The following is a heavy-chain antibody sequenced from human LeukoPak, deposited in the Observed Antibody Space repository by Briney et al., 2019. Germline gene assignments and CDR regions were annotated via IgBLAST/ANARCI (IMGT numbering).Heavy chain of an antibody. V-gene: IGHV3-23*01. J-gene: IGHJ6*04. CDR1: GLSFSNYA. Sequence: PGGSLRLSCAASGLSFSNYAMSWVRQAPGKGLEWVSSISGGGGDTNYADSVKGRLTISRDNSKSTLYPQMNSLRAEDTAIYYCAKDKCPYYYGSGSYYYGLDVWGKGTTVTVSS. D-gene: IGHD3-10*01. CDR3: AKDKCPYYYGSGSYYYGLDV. CDR2: ISGGGGDT.